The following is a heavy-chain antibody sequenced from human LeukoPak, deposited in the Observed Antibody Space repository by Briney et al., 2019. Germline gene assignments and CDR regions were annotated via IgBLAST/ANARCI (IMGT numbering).Heavy chain of an antibody. Sequence: ASVKVSCKASGYTFTSYDINWVRQATGQGLEWMGWMNPNSGNTGYAQKFQGRVTMTRNTSISTAYMELSSLRSEDTAVYYCAREEGDKNWFDPWGQGTLVTVSS. CDR2: MNPNSGNT. CDR1: GYTFTSYD. J-gene: IGHJ5*02. V-gene: IGHV1-8*01. D-gene: IGHD3-16*01. CDR3: AREEGDKNWFDP.